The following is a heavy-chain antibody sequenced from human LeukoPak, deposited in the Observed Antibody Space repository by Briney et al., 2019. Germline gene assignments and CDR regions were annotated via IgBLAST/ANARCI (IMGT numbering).Heavy chain of an antibody. CDR2: IYYSGST. J-gene: IGHJ4*02. CDR3: ARVPGGNHQLDY. V-gene: IGHV4-39*07. D-gene: IGHD4-23*01. Sequence: SQTLTLTCTVSGNSISSGDNYWSWIRQPAGKGLEWIGSIYYSGSTYYNPSLKSRVTISVDTSKNQFSLKLSPVTAADTAVYYCARVPGGNHQLDYWGQGTLVTVSS. CDR1: GNSISSGDNY.